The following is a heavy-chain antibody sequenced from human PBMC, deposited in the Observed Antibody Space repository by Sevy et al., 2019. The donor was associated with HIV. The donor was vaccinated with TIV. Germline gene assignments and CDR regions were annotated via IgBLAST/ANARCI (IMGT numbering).Heavy chain of an antibody. V-gene: IGHV3-21*01. J-gene: IGHJ3*02. D-gene: IGHD4-17*01. Sequence: GGSLRLSCATSEFTFSSYSMNWVRQAPGNGLEWVSSISSGGTYIYYADSVKGRFTISRDNAKNSLSLQMNSLRAEDTAVYYCARGTHDYGDYDRDAFDIWGQGTMVTVSS. CDR3: ARGTHDYGDYDRDAFDI. CDR2: ISSGGTYI. CDR1: EFTFSSYS.